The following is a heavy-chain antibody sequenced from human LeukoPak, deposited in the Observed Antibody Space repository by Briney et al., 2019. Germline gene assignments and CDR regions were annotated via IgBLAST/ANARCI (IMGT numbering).Heavy chain of an antibody. J-gene: IGHJ5*02. CDR2: IGSDNKS. CDR1: GFTFSAYA. V-gene: IGHV3-23*01. D-gene: IGHD6-19*01. Sequence: GGSLRLSCEASGFTFSAYAMTWVRQAPGKGLEWVSSIGSDNKSHYSESVKGRFAISRDNSKSIVFLQLNSLRAEDTALYYSARDIRGWYRWFDPRGQGTLVTVSS. CDR3: ARDIRGWYRWFDP.